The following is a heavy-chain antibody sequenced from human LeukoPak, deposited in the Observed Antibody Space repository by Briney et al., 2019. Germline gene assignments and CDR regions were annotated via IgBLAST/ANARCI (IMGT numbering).Heavy chain of an antibody. V-gene: IGHV1-2*02. Sequence: ASVKVSCKASGYTFTGYYMHWVRQAPGQGLEWMGWINPNSGGTNYAQKFQGRVTMTRDTSISTAYMGLSRLRSDDTAVYYCATPRKGDSSGDYWGQGTLVTVSS. CDR1: GYTFTGYY. D-gene: IGHD6-19*01. CDR2: INPNSGGT. J-gene: IGHJ4*02. CDR3: ATPRKGDSSGDY.